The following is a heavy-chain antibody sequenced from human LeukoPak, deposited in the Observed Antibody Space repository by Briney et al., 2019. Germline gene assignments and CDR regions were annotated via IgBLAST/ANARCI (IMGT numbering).Heavy chain of an antibody. CDR1: GGSLSSYY. V-gene: IGHV4-4*07. D-gene: IGHD1-26*01. Sequence: SETLSLTCTVSGGSLSSYYWSWIRQPAGKGLEWIGRIYTSVSTNYNPSLNSRVTVSVDTSKNQFSLKLSSVTAADTAVYYCARAVGARRGYYFDYWGQGALVTVSS. CDR3: ARAVGARRGYYFDY. CDR2: IYTSVST. J-gene: IGHJ4*02.